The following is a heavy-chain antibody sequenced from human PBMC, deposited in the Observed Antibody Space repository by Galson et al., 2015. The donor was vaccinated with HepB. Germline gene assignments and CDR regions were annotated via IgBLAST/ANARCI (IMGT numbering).Heavy chain of an antibody. Sequence: SLRLSCAASGFTFSSYAMHWVRQAPGKGLEWVAVISYDGSNKYYADSVKGRFTISRDNAKNSLYLQMNSLRAEDTAVYYCAREFGEIGYCSGGSCDRYYYYYYGMDVWGQGTTVTVSS. J-gene: IGHJ6*02. CDR3: AREFGEIGYCSGGSCDRYYYYYYGMDV. D-gene: IGHD2-15*01. V-gene: IGHV3-30-3*01. CDR1: GFTFSSYA. CDR2: ISYDGSNK.